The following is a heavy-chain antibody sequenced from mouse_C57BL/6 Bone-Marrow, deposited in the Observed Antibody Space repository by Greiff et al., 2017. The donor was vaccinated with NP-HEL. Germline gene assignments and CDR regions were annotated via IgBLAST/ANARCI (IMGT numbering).Heavy chain of an antibody. CDR1: GYTFTDYY. J-gene: IGHJ2*01. Sequence: EVQLQQSGPELVKPGASVKISCKASGYTFTDYYMNWVKQSHGKSLEWIGDINPNNGGTSYTQKFKGKATLTVDTSSSTAYMELRSLTSEDSAVYYCAREELTGTFYWGQGTTLTVA. CDR3: AREELTGTFY. D-gene: IGHD4-1*01. CDR2: INPNNGGT. V-gene: IGHV1-26*01.